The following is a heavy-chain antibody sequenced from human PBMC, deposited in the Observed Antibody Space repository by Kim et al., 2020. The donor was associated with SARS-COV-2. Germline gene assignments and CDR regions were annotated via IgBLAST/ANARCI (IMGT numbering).Heavy chain of an antibody. CDR3: ATTESYGGNSLYYYGMDV. J-gene: IGHJ6*02. Sequence: SETLSLTCTVSGGSISSGGYYWSWIRQHPGKGLEWIGYIYYSGSTYYNPSLKSRVTISVDTSKNQFSLKLSSVTAADTAVYYCATTESYGGNSLYYYGMDVWGQGTTVTVSS. CDR1: GGSISSGGYY. D-gene: IGHD4-17*01. CDR2: IYYSGST. V-gene: IGHV4-31*03.